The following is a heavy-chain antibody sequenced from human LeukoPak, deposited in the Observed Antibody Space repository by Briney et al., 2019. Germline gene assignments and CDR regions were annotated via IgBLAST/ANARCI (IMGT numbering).Heavy chain of an antibody. J-gene: IGHJ6*03. D-gene: IGHD6-13*01. CDR2: ISSSSSYI. V-gene: IGHV3-21*01. Sequence: GGSLRLSCAASGFTFSTYSMNWVRQAPGKGLEWVSSISSSSSYIYYADSVKGRFTISRDNAKNSLYLQMNSLRAEDTAVYYCARVQRYSSSWYLGVAEVVYYMDVWGKGTTVTVSS. CDR3: ARVQRYSSSWYLGVAEVVYYMDV. CDR1: GFTFSTYS.